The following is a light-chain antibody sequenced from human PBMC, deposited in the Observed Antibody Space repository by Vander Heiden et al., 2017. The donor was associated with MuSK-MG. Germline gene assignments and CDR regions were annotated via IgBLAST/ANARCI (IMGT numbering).Light chain of an antibody. CDR1: QSLLHSNGYNY. Sequence: DIVLTQSPLSLPVTPGEPASISCRSSQSLLHSNGYNYLDWYLQKPGQSPQLLIYLGSNRASGVPDRFSGSGSGTDFTLKISRVEAEDVGVYYCRQALQTPQTFGQGTKLEIQ. J-gene: IGKJ2*01. V-gene: IGKV2-28*01. CDR2: LGS. CDR3: RQALQTPQT.